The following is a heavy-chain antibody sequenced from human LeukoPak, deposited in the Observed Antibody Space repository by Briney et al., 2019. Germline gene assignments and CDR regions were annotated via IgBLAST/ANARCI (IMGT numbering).Heavy chain of an antibody. D-gene: IGHD4-23*01. CDR3: ATQVATDHPPYYYCYMDV. CDR1: GYTLTELS. CDR2: FDPEDGET. V-gene: IGHV1-24*01. Sequence: GASVKVSCKVSGYTLTELSMHWVRQAPGKGLEWMGGFDPEDGETIYAQKFQGRVTMTEDTSTDTAYMELSSLRSEDTAVYYCATQVATDHPPYYYCYMDVWGKGTTVTISS. J-gene: IGHJ6*03.